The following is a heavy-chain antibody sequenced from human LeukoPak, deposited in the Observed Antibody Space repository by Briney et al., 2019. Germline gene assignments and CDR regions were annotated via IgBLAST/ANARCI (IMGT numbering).Heavy chain of an antibody. CDR1: GFTFSSYG. CDR2: IWYDGSNK. V-gene: IGHV3-33*01. CDR3: ARGGNYDSSGYYHFDY. J-gene: IGHJ4*02. Sequence: GGSLRLSCAASGFTFSSYGMHWVRQAPGKGLEWVAVIWYDGSNKYYADSVKGRFTISRDNSKNTLYLQMNSLRAEDTAVYYCARGGNYDSSGYYHFDYWGQGTLVTVSS. D-gene: IGHD3-22*01.